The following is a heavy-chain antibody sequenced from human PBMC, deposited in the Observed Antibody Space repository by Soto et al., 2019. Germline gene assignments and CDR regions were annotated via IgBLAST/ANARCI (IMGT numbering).Heavy chain of an antibody. Sequence: NPSETLSLTCTVSGGSISSGGYYGSWIRKHPGKGLEWIGYIYYSGSTYYNPSLKSRVTISVDTSKNQFSLKLSSVTAADTAVYYCARGGGPNYDFWSGYSHFDYWGQGTLVTVSS. J-gene: IGHJ4*02. V-gene: IGHV4-31*03. CDR1: GGSISSGGYY. D-gene: IGHD3-3*01. CDR3: ARGGGPNYDFWSGYSHFDY. CDR2: IYYSGST.